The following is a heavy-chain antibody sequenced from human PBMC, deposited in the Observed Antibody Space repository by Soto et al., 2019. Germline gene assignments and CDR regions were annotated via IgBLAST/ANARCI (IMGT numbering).Heavy chain of an antibody. J-gene: IGHJ6*03. CDR1: GESFSGYY. V-gene: IGHV4-34*01. Sequence: SETLSLTCAVYGESFSGYYWSWIRQPPGKGLEWIGEIYHSGGTNYNPSLKSRVTISEDTSKNQFSLKLSSVTAADTAVYYCARVMGYCSSNSCYRTYYYMDVWGKGTTVTVSS. CDR2: IYHSGGT. CDR3: ARVMGYCSSNSCYRTYYYMDV. D-gene: IGHD2-2*01.